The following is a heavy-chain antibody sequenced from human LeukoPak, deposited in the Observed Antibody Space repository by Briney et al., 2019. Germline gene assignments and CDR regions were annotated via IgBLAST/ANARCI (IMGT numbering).Heavy chain of an antibody. CDR3: ARRSGSSWSSFDY. CDR2: ISGFGGST. Sequence: PGGSLRLSCVASGFSFSNYWMSWVRQAPGKGLEWVSGISGFGGSTYYAPSVKGRLTISRDNFGNMLYLHLDSLRVEDTAIYYCARRSGSSWSSFDYWGQGALVTVSS. J-gene: IGHJ4*02. CDR1: GFSFSNYW. D-gene: IGHD6-13*01. V-gene: IGHV3-23*01.